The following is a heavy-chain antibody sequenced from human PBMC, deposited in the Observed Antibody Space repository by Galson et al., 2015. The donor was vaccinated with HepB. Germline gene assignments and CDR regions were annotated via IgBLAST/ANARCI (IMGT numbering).Heavy chain of an antibody. J-gene: IGHJ4*02. CDR3: AKKFAQWLVLGGFFDM. CDR1: GFPFNEYA. Sequence: SLRLSCASSGFPFNEYALHWVRQAPGKGLEWLAVISFDGRSVYYGDSVKGRFTVSRDNSRSTLFLQMNSLRPDDTAVYYCAKKFAQWLVLGGFFDMWGQGALVSVSS. CDR2: ISFDGRSV. D-gene: IGHD3-22*01. V-gene: IGHV3-30-3*02.